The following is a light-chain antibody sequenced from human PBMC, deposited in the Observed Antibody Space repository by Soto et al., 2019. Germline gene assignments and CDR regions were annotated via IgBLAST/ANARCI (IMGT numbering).Light chain of an antibody. CDR3: QQDNTCSYS. Sequence: DIPMTQSPSTLSASVGDRVTITCRASQSISNWLAWYQQRPGKAPKLLIYDASTLESWVPSRFSGSGSGTEFTLTISGLRPDDFATYYGQQDNTCSYSFGQGSKLESK. J-gene: IGKJ2*01. V-gene: IGKV1-5*01. CDR1: QSISNW. CDR2: DAS.